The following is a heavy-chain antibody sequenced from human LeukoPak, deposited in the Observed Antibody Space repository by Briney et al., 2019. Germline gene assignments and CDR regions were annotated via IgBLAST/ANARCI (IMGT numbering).Heavy chain of an antibody. J-gene: IGHJ4*02. CDR1: GFTFRLYA. CDR2: ISRNTDSI. Sequence: PGGSLRLSCTPSGFTFRLYAMNWFHQAPGKGLEWVSYISRNTDSIHYADSVKGRFTISRDDAKNSLYLQMNSLRAEDTAVYFCVRDDEYQGAHGDSWGQGTLVSVSS. CDR3: VRDDEYQGAHGDS. D-gene: IGHD1-26*01. V-gene: IGHV3-48*01.